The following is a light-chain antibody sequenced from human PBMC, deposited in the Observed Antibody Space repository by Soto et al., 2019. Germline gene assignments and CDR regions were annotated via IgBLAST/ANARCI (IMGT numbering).Light chain of an antibody. V-gene: IGKV3-15*01. J-gene: IGKJ4*01. CDR1: HRVSSY. CDR2: ATS. Sequence: EIVMTQSPATLSVSPGERATLSCRASHRVSSYLAWYQQKPGQAPRLLIYATSTRATGIPARLSGSGSGTEFTLTISSLQSEDFAVYYCQQYNNWPLTFGGGTKVDIK. CDR3: QQYNNWPLT.